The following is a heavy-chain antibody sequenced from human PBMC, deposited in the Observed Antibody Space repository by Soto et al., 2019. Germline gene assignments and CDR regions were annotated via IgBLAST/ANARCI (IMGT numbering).Heavy chain of an antibody. D-gene: IGHD3-3*01. CDR2: IYYSGST. V-gene: IGHV4-39*01. J-gene: IGHJ6*02. CDR3: ERRGYDFWSGLSYGMDV. CDR1: GGSISSSSYY. Sequence: PSETLSLTCTVSGGSISSSSYYWGWIRQPPGKGLEWIGSIYYSGSTYYNPSLKSRVTISVDTSKNQFSLKLSSVTAADTDVYYCERRGYDFWSGLSYGMDVWGQGTTVTVSS.